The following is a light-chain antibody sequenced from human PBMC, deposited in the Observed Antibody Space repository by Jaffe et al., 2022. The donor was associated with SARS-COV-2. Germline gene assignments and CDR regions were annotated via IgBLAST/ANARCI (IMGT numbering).Light chain of an antibody. CDR1: SSDVGFYNY. V-gene: IGLV2-14*01. J-gene: IGLJ3*02. CDR3: SSYATSGTWV. CDR2: EVN. Sequence: QSALTQPASVSGSPGRSITISCTGTSSDVGFYNYVSWYQQHPGNAPKLLIYEVNNRPSGVPDRFSGSKSVNTASLTISGLQVEDDADYYCSSYATSGTWVFGGGTKLTVL.